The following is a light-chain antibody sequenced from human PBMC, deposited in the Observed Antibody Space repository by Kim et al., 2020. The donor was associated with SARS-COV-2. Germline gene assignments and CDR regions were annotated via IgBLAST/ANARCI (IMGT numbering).Light chain of an antibody. CDR2: DAS. Sequence: DIQMTQSPTSLSASLGDRVTITCRASQSISTWLAWYQQKPGKAPKLLIYDASTLQSGVPSRFSGSASGTEFSLTITGLQPDDSATYYCQQYTSKSRTFGQGTKVDIK. CDR3: QQYTSKSRT. J-gene: IGKJ1*01. V-gene: IGKV1-5*01. CDR1: QSISTW.